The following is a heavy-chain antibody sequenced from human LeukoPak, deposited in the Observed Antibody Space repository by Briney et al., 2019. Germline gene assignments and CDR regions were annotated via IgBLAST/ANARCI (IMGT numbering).Heavy chain of an antibody. D-gene: IGHD3-10*01. CDR2: IYSGGST. V-gene: IGHV3-53*01. Sequence: GGSLRLSCAASGFTVSSNYMSWVRQAPGKGLEWGSVIYSGGSTYYADSVKGRFTISRDNSKNTLYLQMNSLRAEDTAVYYCASPGWAGSPDYWGQGTLVTVSS. J-gene: IGHJ4*02. CDR1: GFTVSSNY. CDR3: ASPGWAGSPDY.